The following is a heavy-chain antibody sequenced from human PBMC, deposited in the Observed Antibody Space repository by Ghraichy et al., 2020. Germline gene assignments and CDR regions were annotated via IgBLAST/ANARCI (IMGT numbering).Heavy chain of an antibody. V-gene: IGHV4-61*01. CDR1: GGSISSGYFH. Sequence: SETLSLTCTMSGGSISSGYFHWSWIRQPPGKGLEWLGYIHYSGDTKYNPSLKSRVTISVDMSKNQFSLKLSSVTSADTAFYYCAGPFRARYDYWGQGTLVTVSS. CDR3: AGPFRARYDY. CDR2: IHYSGDT. D-gene: IGHD3-16*02. J-gene: IGHJ4*02.